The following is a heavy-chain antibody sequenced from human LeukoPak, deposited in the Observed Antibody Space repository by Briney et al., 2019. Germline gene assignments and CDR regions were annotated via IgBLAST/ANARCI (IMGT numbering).Heavy chain of an antibody. CDR2: INHSGST. J-gene: IGHJ6*02. Sequence: SETLSLTCAVYGGSFSGYYWSWIRQPPGKGLEWIGEINHSGSTNYNPSLKSRVTISVDTSKNQFSLKLSSVTAADTAVYYCARVLSPLSLRFDYGMDVWGQGTTVTVSS. CDR3: ARVLSPLSLRFDYGMDV. D-gene: IGHD3-3*01. CDR1: GGSFSGYY. V-gene: IGHV4-34*01.